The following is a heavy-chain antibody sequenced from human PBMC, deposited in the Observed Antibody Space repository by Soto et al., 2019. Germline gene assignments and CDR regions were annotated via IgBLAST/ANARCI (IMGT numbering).Heavy chain of an antibody. J-gene: IGHJ4*02. CDR3: ARSTSYGYYLFFDY. D-gene: IGHD3-22*01. CDR2: IKQDGSER. CDR1: GFSFSKYL. Sequence: AGGALRLSCAASGFSFSKYLMRWVRPAPGMGLEWVANIKQDGSERYYVDSVKGRFTVSRDNARNSLYLQMNSLRAEDTALYYCARSTSYGYYLFFDYWGQGALVTVSS. V-gene: IGHV3-7*01.